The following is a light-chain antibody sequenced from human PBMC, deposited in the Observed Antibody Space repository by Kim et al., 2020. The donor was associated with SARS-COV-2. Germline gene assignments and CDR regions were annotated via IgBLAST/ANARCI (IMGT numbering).Light chain of an antibody. J-gene: IGKJ2*01. Sequence: EIVMTQSPATLSVSPGERATLSCRASQSVSSNLAWYQQKPGQAPRLLIYGASTRATGIPARFSGSGSGTEFTLTISSLQSEDFAVYYCQQYNNWLHTFGQGTKLEI. CDR3: QQYNNWLHT. V-gene: IGKV3-15*01. CDR1: QSVSSN. CDR2: GAS.